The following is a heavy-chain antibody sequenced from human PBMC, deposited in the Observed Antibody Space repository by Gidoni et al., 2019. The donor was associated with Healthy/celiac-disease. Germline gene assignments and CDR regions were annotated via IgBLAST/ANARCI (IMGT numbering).Heavy chain of an antibody. J-gene: IGHJ4*02. CDR3: AKDEDSYGYALDY. CDR1: GFTFSCYG. Sequence: QVQLVASGGGVAQPGRSLRLYWADSGFTFSCYGMHWVRQAPGKGLEWVAVISYDGSNKYYADSVKGRFTISRDNSKNTLYLQMNSLRAEDTAVYYCAKDEDSYGYALDYWGQGTLVTVSS. V-gene: IGHV3-30*18. D-gene: IGHD5-18*01. CDR2: ISYDGSNK.